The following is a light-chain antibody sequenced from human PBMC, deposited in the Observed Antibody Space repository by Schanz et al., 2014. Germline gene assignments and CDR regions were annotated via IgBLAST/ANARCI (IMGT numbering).Light chain of an antibody. CDR1: QSIGTW. J-gene: IGKJ3*01. Sequence: DVQMTQSPSTLSASVGDRVTITCRASQSIGTWLAWYQQKPGKVPKLLIYDGSTLESGVSSRFSGSGSGTEFTLTISSLQPDDFATYYCQQYYSYPFTFGPGTKVDIK. V-gene: IGKV1-5*01. CDR3: QQYYSYPFT. CDR2: DGS.